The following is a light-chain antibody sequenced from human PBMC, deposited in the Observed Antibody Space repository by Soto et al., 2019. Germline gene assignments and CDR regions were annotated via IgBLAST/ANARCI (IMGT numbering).Light chain of an antibody. CDR2: EVS. Sequence: QSVLTQPASVSGSPGQSITISCTGTSSEVGGYNYVSWHQQHPGKAPKVLIYEVSDRPSGVSDRFSGSKSGNTASLTISGLQAEDEADYYCSSYTSSSTLDYVFGTGTTLTVL. V-gene: IGLV2-14*01. J-gene: IGLJ1*01. CDR1: SSEVGGYNY. CDR3: SSYTSSSTLDYV.